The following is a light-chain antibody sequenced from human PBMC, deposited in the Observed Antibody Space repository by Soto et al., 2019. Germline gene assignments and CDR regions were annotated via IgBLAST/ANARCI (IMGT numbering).Light chain of an antibody. Sequence: EVVLTQSPGTLSLSPGGRATLACRASQSVSRRLAWYQQRPGQSPRLLISGASMRASGVPVRFIGSGSGTDFTLTITRLEPEDFAVYYCQQYGSSPPTWTFGQGTKVDIK. J-gene: IGKJ1*01. V-gene: IGKV3-20*01. CDR3: QQYGSSPPTWT. CDR1: QSVSRR. CDR2: GAS.